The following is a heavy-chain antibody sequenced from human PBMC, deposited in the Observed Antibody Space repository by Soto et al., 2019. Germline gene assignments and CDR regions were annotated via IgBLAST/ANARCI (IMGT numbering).Heavy chain of an antibody. J-gene: IGHJ5*02. Sequence: QVQLVESGGGVVQPGRSLRLSCAASGFTFSSYGMHWVRQAPGKGLECVAGIWYDGSNKYYADSVKGRFTISRDNSKNTLYLHMHSLRAEATAVYYCARDYYGDYFGWFDPGGQGTPVTVSS. CDR1: GFTFSSYG. V-gene: IGHV3-33*01. CDR3: ARDYYGDYFGWFDP. D-gene: IGHD4-17*01. CDR2: IWYDGSNK.